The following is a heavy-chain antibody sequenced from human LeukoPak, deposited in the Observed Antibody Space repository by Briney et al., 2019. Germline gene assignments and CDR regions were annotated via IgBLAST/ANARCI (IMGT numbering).Heavy chain of an antibody. V-gene: IGHV4-30-4*01. Sequence: PSETLSLTCTVSGGSISSGDYYWSWIRQPPGKGLEWIGYIYYSGSTYYNPSLKSRVTISVDTSKNQFSLKLSSVTAADTAVYYCARDGGIFPAARTFDPWGQGTLVTVSS. CDR1: GGSISSGDYY. D-gene: IGHD2-2*01. J-gene: IGHJ5*02. CDR2: IYYSGST. CDR3: ARDGGIFPAARTFDP.